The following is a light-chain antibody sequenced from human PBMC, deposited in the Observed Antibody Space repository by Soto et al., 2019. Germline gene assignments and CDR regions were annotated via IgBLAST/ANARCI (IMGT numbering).Light chain of an antibody. CDR2: AAY. V-gene: IGKV1-27*01. CDR1: QGISNY. CDR3: QKYNSAPPT. J-gene: IGKJ1*01. Sequence: DIQMTQSPSSLSASVGDRVTITCRASQGISNYLAWYQQKPGKIPKLLIYAAYTLQSGVPSRFSGSRSGTDFTLTISSLQPEDVATDYCQKYNSAPPTFGQGTKVEIK.